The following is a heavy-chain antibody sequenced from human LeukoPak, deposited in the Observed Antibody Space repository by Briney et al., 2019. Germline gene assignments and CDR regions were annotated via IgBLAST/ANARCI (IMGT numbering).Heavy chain of an antibody. Sequence: GGSLRLSCEASGFTFSDYYMTWMRQAPGKGLEWVSYISGSGTDILYADSVKGRFTMSRDNAKNSLYLQMNSLRPEDTAVYYCTTGEMSTTIRYWGQGTLVTVSS. D-gene: IGHD5-24*01. CDR2: ISGSGTDI. J-gene: IGHJ4*02. V-gene: IGHV3-11*04. CDR1: GFTFSDYY. CDR3: TTGEMSTTIRY.